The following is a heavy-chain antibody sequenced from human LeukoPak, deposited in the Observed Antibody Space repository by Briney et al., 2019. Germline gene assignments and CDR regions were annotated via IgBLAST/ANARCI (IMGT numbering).Heavy chain of an antibody. J-gene: IGHJ4*01. Sequence: TGGSLRLSCAASGFTFTNNFMSWVRQVPGKGLEWVANIKQDGSETTYADSGRGRFTIFRDNAKDSVYLQMNSLRAEDSATYYCVREGFYFFDFWGQGTLVTVSS. CDR1: GFTFTNNF. V-gene: IGHV3-7*01. CDR3: VREGFYFFDF. CDR2: IKQDGSET.